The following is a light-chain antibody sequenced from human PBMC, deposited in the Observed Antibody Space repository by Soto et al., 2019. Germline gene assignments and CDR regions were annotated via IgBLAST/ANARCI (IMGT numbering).Light chain of an antibody. Sequence: EIVMTQSPATLSVSPGERATLSCRASQSVSSNLAWYQQKPGQAPRLLISGAPTRATAIPARFSGSGSGTEFTLTISSLQSEDFAVYYCQQYNNWPRTFGQGTKVEIK. CDR3: QQYNNWPRT. J-gene: IGKJ1*01. V-gene: IGKV3-15*01. CDR1: QSVSSN. CDR2: GAP.